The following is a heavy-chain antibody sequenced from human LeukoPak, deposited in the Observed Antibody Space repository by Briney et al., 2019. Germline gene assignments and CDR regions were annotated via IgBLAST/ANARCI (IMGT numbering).Heavy chain of an antibody. CDR2: VYYTGST. CDR1: GGSISSYY. CDR3: AGGYYYMDV. V-gene: IGHV4-59*01. Sequence: PSETLSLTCTVSGGSISSYYWSWVRQPPGKGLEWIGFVYYTGSTNYSPSLKSRVTISVDTSKNQFSLKLSSVTAADTAVYYCAGGYYYMDVWGKGTTVTISS. J-gene: IGHJ6*03. D-gene: IGHD3-16*01.